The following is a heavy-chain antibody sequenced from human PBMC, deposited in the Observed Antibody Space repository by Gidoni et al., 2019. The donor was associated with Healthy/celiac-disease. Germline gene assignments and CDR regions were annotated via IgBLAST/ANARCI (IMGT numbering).Heavy chain of an antibody. CDR1: GYTFTSYY. CDR2: INPSGGST. CDR3: ARDLVGATGWFDP. Sequence: QVQLAQSGAAVKKPGASVKVACKASGYTFTSYYMHWVRQAPGQGLEWMGIINPSGGSTSYAQKFQGRVTMTRDTSTSTVYMELSSLRSEDTAVYYCARDLVGATGWFDPWGQGTLVTVSS. V-gene: IGHV1-46*01. J-gene: IGHJ5*02. D-gene: IGHD1-26*01.